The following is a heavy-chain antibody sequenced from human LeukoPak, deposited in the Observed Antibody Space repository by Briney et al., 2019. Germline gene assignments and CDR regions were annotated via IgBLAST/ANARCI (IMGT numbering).Heavy chain of an antibody. CDR2: IGTAGDT. Sequence: GGSLRLSCAASGFTFSSYDMHWVRQATGKGLEWVSAIGTAGDTYHPGSVKGRFTISRENAKNSLYLQMNSLRAGGTAVYYCARAPRGSSTTQLETSYGMDVWGQGTTVTVSS. J-gene: IGHJ6*02. CDR3: ARAPRGSSTTQLETSYGMDV. CDR1: GFTFSSYD. D-gene: IGHD2-2*01. V-gene: IGHV3-13*01.